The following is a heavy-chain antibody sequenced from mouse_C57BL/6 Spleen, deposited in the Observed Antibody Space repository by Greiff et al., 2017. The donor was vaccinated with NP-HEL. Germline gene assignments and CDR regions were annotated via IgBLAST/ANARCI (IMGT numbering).Heavy chain of an antibody. J-gene: IGHJ2*01. CDR1: GYTFTSYW. D-gene: IGHD2-5*01. V-gene: IGHV1-64*01. CDR2: IHPNSGST. CDR3: ARSQAYYSNYGLDY. Sequence: QVQLKQPGAELVKPGASVKLSCKASGYTFTSYWMHWVKQRPGQGLEWIGMIHPNSGSTNYNEKFKSKATLTVDKSSSTAYMQLSSLTSEDSAVYYCARSQAYYSNYGLDYWGQGTTLTVSS.